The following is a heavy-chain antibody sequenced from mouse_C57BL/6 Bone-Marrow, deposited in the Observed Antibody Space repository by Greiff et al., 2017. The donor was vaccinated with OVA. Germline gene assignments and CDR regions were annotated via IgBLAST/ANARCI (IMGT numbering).Heavy chain of an antibody. CDR1: GYTFTSYW. V-gene: IGHV1-55*01. D-gene: IGHD1-1*01. Sequence: QVQLKESGAELVKPGASVKMSCKASGYTFTSYWITWVKQRPGQGLEWIGDIYPGSGSTNYNEKFKSKATLTVDTSSSTAYMQLSSLTSEDSAVYYCARDYYGSSYFWGQGTTLTVSS. CDR3: ARDYYGSSYF. CDR2: IYPGSGST. J-gene: IGHJ2*01.